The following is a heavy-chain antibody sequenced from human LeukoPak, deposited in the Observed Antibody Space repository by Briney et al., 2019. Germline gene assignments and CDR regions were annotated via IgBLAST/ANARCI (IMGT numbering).Heavy chain of an antibody. CDR2: INPNSGGT. J-gene: IGHJ4*02. CDR1: GYTFTGYY. CDR3: ARGKISGDDFDY. V-gene: IGHV1-2*02. D-gene: IGHD7-27*01. Sequence: ASVKVSCKASGYTFTGYYMHWVRQAPGQGPEWMGWINPNSGGTNYPQNFQGRVIMTRDTSISTAYMELSRLRSDDTAVYYCARGKISGDDFDYWGQGTLVTVSS.